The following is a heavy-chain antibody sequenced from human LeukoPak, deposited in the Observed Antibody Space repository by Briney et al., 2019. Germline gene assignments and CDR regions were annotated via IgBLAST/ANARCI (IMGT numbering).Heavy chain of an antibody. CDR1: GGTFISYA. D-gene: IGHD3-22*01. CDR3: ARSEMIVADY. Sequence: ASVKVSCKASGGTFISYAISWVRQAPGQGLEWMGRINPNSGGTNYAQKFQGRVTMTRDTSISTAYMGLSRLRSDDTAVYYCARSEMIVADYWGQGTLVTVSS. J-gene: IGHJ4*02. CDR2: INPNSGGT. V-gene: IGHV1-2*06.